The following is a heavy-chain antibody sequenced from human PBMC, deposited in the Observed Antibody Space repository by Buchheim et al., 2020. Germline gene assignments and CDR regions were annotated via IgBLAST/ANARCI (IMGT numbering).Heavy chain of an antibody. CDR2: MNPNSGNT. CDR1: GYTFTSYD. V-gene: IGHV1-8*01. D-gene: IGHD3-16*02. Sequence: QVQLVQSGAEVKKPGASVKVSCKASGYTFTSYDINWVRQATGQGLAWMGWMNPNSGNTGYAQKFQGRVTMTRNTSISTAYMELSSLRSEDTAVYYCYVWGSYRYSLFGLVMDVWGKGTT. CDR3: YVWGSYRYSLFGLVMDV. J-gene: IGHJ6*03.